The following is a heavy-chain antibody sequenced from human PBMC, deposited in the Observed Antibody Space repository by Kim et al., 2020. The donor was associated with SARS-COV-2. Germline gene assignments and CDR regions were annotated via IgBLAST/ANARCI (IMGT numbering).Heavy chain of an antibody. J-gene: IGHJ4*02. V-gene: IGHV3-74*01. Sequence: NYADSVKSRLTNSRDNAKNTLYLQMNSLRAEDTAVYYCARDRTTVVPFDCWGQGTLVTVSS. CDR3: ARDRTTVVPFDC. D-gene: IGHD4-17*01.